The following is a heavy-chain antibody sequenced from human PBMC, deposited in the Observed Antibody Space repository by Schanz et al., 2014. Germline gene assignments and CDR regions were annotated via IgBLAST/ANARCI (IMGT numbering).Heavy chain of an antibody. CDR1: GFTFSSYA. J-gene: IGHJ6*04. V-gene: IGHV3-30-3*01. Sequence: VQLLESGGGLVQPGGSLRLSCAASGFTFSSYAMHWVRQAPGKGLEWVAVMSYDGSNKYYADSVKGRFTISRDNAKNSLYLQMNGLRAEDTAVYFCARDLSSLIQGDVWGKGTTVTVSS. CDR3: ARDLSSLIQGDV. D-gene: IGHD2-2*01. CDR2: MSYDGSNK.